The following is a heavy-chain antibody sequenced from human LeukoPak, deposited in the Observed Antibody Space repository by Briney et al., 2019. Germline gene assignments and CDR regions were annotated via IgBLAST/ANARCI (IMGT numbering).Heavy chain of an antibody. D-gene: IGHD3-22*01. CDR1: GYTFTGYY. CDR3: ARAPSLNYYDSSGRAFDY. CDR2: INPNSGGT. V-gene: IGHV1-2*02. Sequence: GASVRVSCKASGYTFTGYYMHWVRQAPGQGLEWIGWINPNSGGTNYAQKFQGRVTMTRDTSISTAYMELSRLRSDDTAVYYCARAPSLNYYDSSGRAFDYWGQGTLVTVSS. J-gene: IGHJ4*02.